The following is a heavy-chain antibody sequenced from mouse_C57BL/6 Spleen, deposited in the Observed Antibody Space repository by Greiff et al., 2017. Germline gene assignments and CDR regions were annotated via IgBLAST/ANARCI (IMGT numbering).Heavy chain of an antibody. J-gene: IGHJ4*01. CDR2: ISYDGSN. CDR1: GYSITSGYY. CDR3: AREGTYYSNYEDAMDY. D-gene: IGHD2-5*01. V-gene: IGHV3-6*01. Sequence: VQLKESGPGLVKPSQSLSLTCSVTGYSITSGYYWNWIRQFPGNKLEWMGYISYDGSNNYNPSLKNRISITRDTSKNQFFLKLNSVTTEDTATYYCAREGTYYSNYEDAMDYWGQGTSVTVSS.